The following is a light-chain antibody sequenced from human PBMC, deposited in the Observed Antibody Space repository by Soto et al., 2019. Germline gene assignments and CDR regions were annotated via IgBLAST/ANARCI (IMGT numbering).Light chain of an antibody. CDR2: AAS. Sequence: DVPMTQSPSSLSSSVVDRVTITCRASQSISSYLNWYQQKPGKAPNLLIYAASSLQSGVPSRFSGSGSGTDFTLTISSLQPEDFATYYCQQSYSTRLTFGGGIKVEI. CDR1: QSISSY. J-gene: IGKJ4*01. V-gene: IGKV1-39*01. CDR3: QQSYSTRLT.